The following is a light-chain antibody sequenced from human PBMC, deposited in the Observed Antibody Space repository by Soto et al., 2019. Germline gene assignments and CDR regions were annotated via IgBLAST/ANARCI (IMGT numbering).Light chain of an antibody. CDR1: QSVRSNY. CDR3: QQYGSSGT. J-gene: IGKJ1*01. CDR2: GAS. V-gene: IGKV3-20*01. Sequence: EIVMTQSPVILSVSPGERATLSCRASQSVRSNYLAWYQQKPGQAPSLLIFGASTRAAGIPARFSGSGSGTDFTLTISRLEPEDFAVYYCQQYGSSGTFGQGTKVDIK.